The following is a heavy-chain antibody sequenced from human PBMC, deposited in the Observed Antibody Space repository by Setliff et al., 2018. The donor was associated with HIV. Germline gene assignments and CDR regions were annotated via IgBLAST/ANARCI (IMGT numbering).Heavy chain of an antibody. CDR1: GGTFTRNC. Sequence: SVKVSCKVSGGTFTRNCISWVRQAPGQGLEWMGGILPFFDTANYALKFQARVTMTRDTSISTAYMELSSLTSEDTAVYYCARGKGVGGVVITGGLDVWGKGTTVTVSS. D-gene: IGHD3-10*01. CDR2: ILPFFDTA. V-gene: IGHV1-69*05. J-gene: IGHJ6*04. CDR3: ARGKGVGGVVITGGLDV.